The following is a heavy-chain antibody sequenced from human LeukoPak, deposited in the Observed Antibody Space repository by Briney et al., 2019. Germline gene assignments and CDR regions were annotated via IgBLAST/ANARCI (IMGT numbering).Heavy chain of an antibody. J-gene: IGHJ4*02. V-gene: IGHV4-59*01. CDR2: FYYTGST. Sequence: SETLSLTCTVSGGSISTYYWSWIRQPPGKGLDWIGSFYYTGSTNYNPSLRSRVTISLDTSKNQISLRLSSVTAADTAVYYCARVDTAMETYFDYWGQGTLVTVSS. CDR1: GGSISTYY. D-gene: IGHD5-18*01. CDR3: ARVDTAMETYFDY.